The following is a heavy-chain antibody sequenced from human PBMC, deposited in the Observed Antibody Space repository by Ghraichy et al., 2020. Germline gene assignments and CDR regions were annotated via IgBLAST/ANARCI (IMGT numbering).Heavy chain of an antibody. Sequence: LTCAASGFTFSSYAMHWVRQAPGKGLEWVAVISYDGSNKYYADSVKGRFTISRDNSKNTLYLQMNSLRAEDTAVYYCARDQVSERWLQLYGAFDIWGQGTMVTVSS. CDR1: GFTFSSYA. J-gene: IGHJ3*02. V-gene: IGHV3-30*04. CDR3: ARDQVSERWLQLYGAFDI. CDR2: ISYDGSNK. D-gene: IGHD5-24*01.